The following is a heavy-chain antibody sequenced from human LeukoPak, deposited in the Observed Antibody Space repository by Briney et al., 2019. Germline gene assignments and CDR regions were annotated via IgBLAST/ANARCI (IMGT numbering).Heavy chain of an antibody. V-gene: IGHV4-59*01. Sequence: SETLSLTCTVSGGSISSYYWSWIRQPPGKGLEWMGYIYYSGSTNYNPSLKSRVTISVDTSKNQFSLKLSSVTAADTAVYYCASFAVAVAGTPYYYYGMDVWGQGTTVTVSS. D-gene: IGHD6-19*01. CDR2: IYYSGST. J-gene: IGHJ6*02. CDR1: GGSISSYY. CDR3: ASFAVAVAGTPYYYYGMDV.